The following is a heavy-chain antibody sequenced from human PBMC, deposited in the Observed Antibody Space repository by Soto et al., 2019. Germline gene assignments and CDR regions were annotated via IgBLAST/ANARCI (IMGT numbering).Heavy chain of an antibody. CDR3: ARTGDYDYFDY. CDR2: IYHSGST. D-gene: IGHD4-17*01. Sequence: SETLSLTCAVSGGSISSGGYSWSWIRQPPGKGLEWIGYIYHSGSTHYNPSLKSRVTISVDRSKNQFSLKLSSVTAADTAVYYCARTGDYDYFDYWGQGTLVTVSS. CDR1: GGSISSGGYS. V-gene: IGHV4-30-2*01. J-gene: IGHJ4*02.